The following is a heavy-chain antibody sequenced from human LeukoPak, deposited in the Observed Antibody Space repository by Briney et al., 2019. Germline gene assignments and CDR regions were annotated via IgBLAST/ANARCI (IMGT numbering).Heavy chain of an antibody. CDR1: GYTLTELS. CDR3: ATAPLYSSGTFDY. D-gene: IGHD6-19*01. Sequence: ASVKVSCKVSGYTLTELSMHWVRQAPGKGLEWMGGFDPEDGETIYAQKFQGRVTMTEDTSTDTAYMELSSLRSEDTAVYYCATAPLYSSGTFDYWAREPWSPSPQ. J-gene: IGHJ4*02. V-gene: IGHV1-24*01. CDR2: FDPEDGET.